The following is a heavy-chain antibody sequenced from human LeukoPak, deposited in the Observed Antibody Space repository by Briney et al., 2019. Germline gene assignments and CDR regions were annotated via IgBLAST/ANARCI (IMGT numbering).Heavy chain of an antibody. J-gene: IGHJ4*02. CDR3: AGFGGTLTTPYCSSTSCFGY. V-gene: IGHV4-30-2*01. CDR2: IYHSGST. Sequence: SETLSLTCTVSGGSISSGGYYWSWIRQPPGKGLEWIGYIYHSGSTYYNPSLKSRVIISVDRSKNQFSLKLSSVTAADTAVYYCAGFGGTLTTPYCSSTSCFGYWGQGTLVTVSS. CDR1: GGSISSGGYY. D-gene: IGHD2-2*01.